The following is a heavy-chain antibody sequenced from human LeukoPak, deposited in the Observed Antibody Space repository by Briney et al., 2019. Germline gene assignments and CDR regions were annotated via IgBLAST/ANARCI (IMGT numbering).Heavy chain of an antibody. CDR2: IVPILGIA. J-gene: IGHJ4*02. Sequence: ASVKVSCKASGGTFSSYAISWVRQAPGQGLEWMGRIVPILGIANYAQKFQGRVTITADKSTSTAYMELSSLRSEDTAVYYCARGVDTAMVYNFDYWGQGTLVTVSS. V-gene: IGHV1-69*04. CDR1: GGTFSSYA. CDR3: ARGVDTAMVYNFDY. D-gene: IGHD5-18*01.